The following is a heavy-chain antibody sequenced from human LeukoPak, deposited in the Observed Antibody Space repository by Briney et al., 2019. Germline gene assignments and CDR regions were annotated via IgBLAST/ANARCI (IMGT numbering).Heavy chain of an antibody. CDR3: ARDYGDYDYYYYGMGV. CDR2: IVGDGSTT. D-gene: IGHD4-17*01. J-gene: IGHJ6*02. V-gene: IGHV3-74*01. CDR1: GFTFNNYW. Sequence: PGGSLRLSCAASGFTFNNYWMHWVRQVPGKGLVWASRIVGDGSTTAYADSVKGRFTISRDNAKNTLYLQMNSLRAEDTAVYFCARDYGDYDYYYYGMGVWGQGTTVTVSS.